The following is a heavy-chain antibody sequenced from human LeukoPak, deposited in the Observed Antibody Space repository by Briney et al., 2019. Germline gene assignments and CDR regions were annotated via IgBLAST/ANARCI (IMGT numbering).Heavy chain of an antibody. CDR3: AKDRYYYDSSGYYYFDY. Sequence: GGSLRLSCTTSGFSFSGYWMHWVRQAPGKGLEWVAVISYDGSNKYYADSVKGRFTISRDNSKNTLYLQMNSLRAEDTAVYYCAKDRYYYDSSGYYYFDYWGQGTLVTVSS. D-gene: IGHD3-22*01. CDR1: GFSFSGYW. CDR2: ISYDGSNK. J-gene: IGHJ4*02. V-gene: IGHV3-30*18.